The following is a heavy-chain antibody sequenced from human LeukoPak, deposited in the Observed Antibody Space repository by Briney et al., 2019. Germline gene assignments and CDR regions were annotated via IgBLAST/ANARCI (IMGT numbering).Heavy chain of an antibody. CDR3: AKEGYCSGGTCYRVFDY. CDR1: GFTFSSYA. J-gene: IGHJ4*02. CDR2: ISGSGGST. Sequence: GGSLRLSCAASGFTFSSYAMSWVRQAPGKGLEWVSAISGSGGSTYSAGSVKGRFTISRDNSKNTLYLQMNSLRAEDTAVYYCAKEGYCSGGTCYRVFDYWGQGTLVTVSS. D-gene: IGHD2-15*01. V-gene: IGHV3-23*01.